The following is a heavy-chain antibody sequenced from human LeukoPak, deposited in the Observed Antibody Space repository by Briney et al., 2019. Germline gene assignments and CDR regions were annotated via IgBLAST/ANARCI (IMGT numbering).Heavy chain of an antibody. CDR3: ARTHGIAAAGFFDY. CDR1: GGSISSGSYY. V-gene: IGHV4-61*02. Sequence: SETLSLTCTVSGGSISSGSYYWSWIRQPAGKGLEWIGRIYTSGSTNYNPSLKSRVTISVDTSKNQFSLKLSSVTAADTAVYYCARTHGIAAAGFFDYWGQGTLVTVSS. CDR2: IYTSGST. J-gene: IGHJ4*02. D-gene: IGHD6-13*01.